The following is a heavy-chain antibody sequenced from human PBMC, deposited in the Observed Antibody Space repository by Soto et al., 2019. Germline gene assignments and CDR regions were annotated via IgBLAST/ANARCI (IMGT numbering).Heavy chain of an antibody. CDR1: GFGFTFSTSA. J-gene: IGHJ4*01. CDR2: FRESGGTT. Sequence: GGSLRLSCAASGFGFTFSTSAMSWVRQAPGKGLEWVSTFRESGGTTHYANSVKGRFTISRDTSKNMLYLQMNSLRAEDTAIYYWANDSHWANDGPRFDHWGHGXLVTVSS. V-gene: IGHV3-23*01. CDR3: ANDSHWANDGPRFDH. D-gene: IGHD1-1*01.